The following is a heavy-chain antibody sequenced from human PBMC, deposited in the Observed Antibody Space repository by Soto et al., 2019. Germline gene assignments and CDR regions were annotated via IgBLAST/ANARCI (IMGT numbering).Heavy chain of an antibody. D-gene: IGHD2-2*01. J-gene: IGHJ5*02. CDR1: GGSISSGGYY. CDR2: IYYSGST. Sequence: QVQLQESGPGLVKPSQTLSLTCTVSGGSISSGGYYWSWIRQHPGKGLEWIGYIYYSGSTYYNPSFKSRVTISVDTSKNQFSLKLSSVTAADTAVYYCARVDCSSSSCYEGDWFDPWGQGTLVTVSS. CDR3: ARVDCSSSSCYEGDWFDP. V-gene: IGHV4-31*03.